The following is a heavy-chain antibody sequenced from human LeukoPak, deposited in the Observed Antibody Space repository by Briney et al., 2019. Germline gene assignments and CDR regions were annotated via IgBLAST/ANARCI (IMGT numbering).Heavy chain of an antibody. Sequence: GGSLRLSCAASGFTFSSYSINWVRQAPGKGLEWVSSISSSSSYIYYADSVKGRFTISRDNAKNSLYLQMNSLRAEDTAVYYCARDRWEVDIVATIHAFDIWGQGTMVTVSS. CDR3: ARDRWEVDIVATIHAFDI. CDR1: GFTFSSYS. D-gene: IGHD5-12*01. J-gene: IGHJ3*02. CDR2: ISSSSSYI. V-gene: IGHV3-21*01.